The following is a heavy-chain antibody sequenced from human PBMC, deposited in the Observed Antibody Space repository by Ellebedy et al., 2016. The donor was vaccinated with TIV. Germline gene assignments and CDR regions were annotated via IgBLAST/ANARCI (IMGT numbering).Heavy chain of an antibody. CDR2: IIPILGIA. J-gene: IGHJ4*02. CDR1: GRTLSSSG. D-gene: IGHD2-21*02. V-gene: IGHV1-69*04. CDR3: ARDSGAYCGGDCYNIDY. Sequence: AASVKVSCKASGRTLSSSGFSWVRQAPGQGLEWMGRIIPILGIANYAQKFQGRVTITADKSTSTAYMELRSLRSEDTAVYYCARDSGAYCGGDCYNIDYWGQGTLVTVSS.